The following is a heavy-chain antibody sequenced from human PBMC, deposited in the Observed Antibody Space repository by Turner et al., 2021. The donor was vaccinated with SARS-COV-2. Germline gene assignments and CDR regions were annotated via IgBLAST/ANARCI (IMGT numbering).Heavy chain of an antibody. Sequence: QLLLQESFPGRVKPGATLSLTCTVPAGSIVRSTYLWGWIRHPPGKGLEWSGSIDYSGSTYYNPSLKSGVTRSVDTCKNQFNMKLRSVTAADTAVYDGECGGRITMGRGVVTDYYGMDVWGQGTTVTVSS. CDR1: AGSIVRSTYL. D-gene: IGHD3-10*01. J-gene: IGHJ6*02. CDR3: ECGGRITMGRGVVTDYYGMDV. V-gene: IGHV4-39*01. CDR2: IDYSGST.